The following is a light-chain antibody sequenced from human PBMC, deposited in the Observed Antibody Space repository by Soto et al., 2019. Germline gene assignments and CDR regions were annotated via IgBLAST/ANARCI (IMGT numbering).Light chain of an antibody. CDR1: SSDVGRYNY. V-gene: IGLV2-8*01. J-gene: IGLJ2*01. CDR3: SSYAGNNNLI. Sequence: QSALTQPPSASGSPGQSVTISCTGTSSDVGRYNYVSWYQQHPGKAPKLIIYEVTKPPSGVPDRFSGSKSDNTASLTVSWLHAEDEADYYCSSYAGNNNLIFGGGTKLTVL. CDR2: EVT.